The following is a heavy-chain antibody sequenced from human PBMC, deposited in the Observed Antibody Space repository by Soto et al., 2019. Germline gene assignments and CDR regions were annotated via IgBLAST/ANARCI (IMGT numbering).Heavy chain of an antibody. CDR2: ISGSGGST. V-gene: IGHV3-23*01. D-gene: IGHD1-26*01. Sequence: PGGSLRLSCAASGFTFSSYAMSWVRQAPGKGLEWVSAISGSGGSTYYADSVKGRFTISRDNSKNTLYLQMNSLRAEDTAVYYCANDRYSEYGCFDYWCQGAVVTISS. CDR1: GFTFSSYA. CDR3: ANDRYSEYGCFDY. J-gene: IGHJ4*02.